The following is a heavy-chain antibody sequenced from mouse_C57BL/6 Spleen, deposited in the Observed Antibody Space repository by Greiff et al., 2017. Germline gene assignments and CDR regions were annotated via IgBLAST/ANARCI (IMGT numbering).Heavy chain of an antibody. CDR1: GYTFTDYN. V-gene: IGHV1-22*01. CDR3: ARKGDGYYHAMDY. Sequence: VQLQQSGPELVKPGASVKMSCQASGYTFTDYNMHWVKQSHGKSLEWIGYINPNNGGTSYNQKFKGKATLTVNKSSSTAYMELRSLTSEDSAVYYCARKGDGYYHAMDYWGQGTSVTVSS. CDR2: INPNNGGT. J-gene: IGHJ4*01. D-gene: IGHD2-3*01.